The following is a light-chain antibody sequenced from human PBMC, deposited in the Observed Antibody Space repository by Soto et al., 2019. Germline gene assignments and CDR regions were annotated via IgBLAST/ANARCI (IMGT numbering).Light chain of an antibody. Sequence: EVVMTRSPATLSVSPGEGATLYCRASQSIRSNLAWYQKKPGQSHRLLIYGASTRATAVPARFSGSGSGTEFTLTISSLQSEDFAVYYCQQYDNWPLTFGGGTQVEIK. CDR2: GAS. CDR1: QSIRSN. V-gene: IGKV3-15*01. CDR3: QQYDNWPLT. J-gene: IGKJ4*01.